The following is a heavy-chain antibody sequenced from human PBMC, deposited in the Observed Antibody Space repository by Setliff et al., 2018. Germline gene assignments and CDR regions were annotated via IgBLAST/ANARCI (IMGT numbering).Heavy chain of an antibody. CDR2: IYYSGST. CDR1: GGSISSHY. D-gene: IGHD5-12*01. V-gene: IGHV4-59*11. Sequence: SETLSLTCTVSGGSISSHYWSWIRQPPGKGLEWIGSIYYSGSTNHNPSLKSRVTISLDTSRNQFSLKLRSVTAADTAVYYCARVRKGYSGYYFGDYWGQGTLVTVSS. J-gene: IGHJ4*02. CDR3: ARVRKGYSGYYFGDY.